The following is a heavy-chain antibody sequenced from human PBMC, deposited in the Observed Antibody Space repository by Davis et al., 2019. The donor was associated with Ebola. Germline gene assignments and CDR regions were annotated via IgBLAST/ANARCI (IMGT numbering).Heavy chain of an antibody. CDR1: GFTFSGSA. J-gene: IGHJ4*02. CDR2: ISSSGSTI. Sequence: GESLKISCSASGFTFSGSAMHWVRQAPGKGLEWVSSISSSGSTINYADSVKGRFTVSRDNAKNSLYLQMNSLRDEDTAVFYCARGRTVTNYVDYWGPGILVTVSS. CDR3: ARGRTVTNYVDY. D-gene: IGHD4-17*01. V-gene: IGHV3-48*02.